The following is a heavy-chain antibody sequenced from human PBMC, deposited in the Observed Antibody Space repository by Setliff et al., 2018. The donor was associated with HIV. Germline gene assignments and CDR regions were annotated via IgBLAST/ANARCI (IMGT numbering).Heavy chain of an antibody. CDR2: INPSGGTI. CDR1: GGTFRSHE. Sequence: ASVKVSCKASGGTFRSHEISWVRQAPGQGLEWMGIINPSGGTISYAQKFQGRVTMTGDTSTSTVYMELSSLRSEDTAVYYCARGRQGGRYCSGGSCPGGYYYYYMDVWGKGTTVTVSS. CDR3: ARGRQGGRYCSGGSCPGGYYYYYMDV. J-gene: IGHJ6*03. V-gene: IGHV1-46*01. D-gene: IGHD2-15*01.